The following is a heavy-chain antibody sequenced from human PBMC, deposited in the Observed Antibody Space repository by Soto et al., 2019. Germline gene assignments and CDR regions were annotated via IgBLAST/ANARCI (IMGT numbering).Heavy chain of an antibody. CDR1: AFSFSTSW. J-gene: IGHJ4*02. Sequence: DVQLVESGGTLVQPGGSLRLSCEASAFSFSTSWMHWVRQAPGEGLVWVSRINPDGRTINYADSVKGRFTISRDNAKNTLYLQMNIPRVDDTAVYFGATAGNYRFDKWGLGTLVTVSS. D-gene: IGHD1-1*01. CDR2: INPDGRTI. CDR3: ATAGNYRFDK. V-gene: IGHV3-74*01.